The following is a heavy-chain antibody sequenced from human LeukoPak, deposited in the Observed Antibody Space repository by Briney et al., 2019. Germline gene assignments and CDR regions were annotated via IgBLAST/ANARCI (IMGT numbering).Heavy chain of an antibody. CDR1: GGAVSRSR. CDR2: IYSSETT. Sequence: NSSETLSLTCTVSGGAVSRSRWNWIRQPAGKGLEWLGHIYSSETTKYNPSLKSRVTMSVDTSKNQLSLRLSSVTAADTAVYYCARGLTDDYSDFGVDVWGQGTTVIVSS. V-gene: IGHV4-4*07. J-gene: IGHJ6*02. CDR3: ARGLTDDYSDFGVDV.